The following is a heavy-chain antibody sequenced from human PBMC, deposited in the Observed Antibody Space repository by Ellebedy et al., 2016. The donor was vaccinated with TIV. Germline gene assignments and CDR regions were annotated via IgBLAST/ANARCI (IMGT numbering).Heavy chain of an antibody. CDR2: IYYSGST. CDR1: GGSISSGDYY. V-gene: IGHV4-30-4*01. J-gene: IGHJ5*02. Sequence: SXTVPGGSISSGDYYWSWIRQPPGKGLEWIGYIYYSGSTYYNPSLKSRVTISVDTSKNQFSLKLSSVTAADTAVYYCARAGTYYDFWSGYYHNWFDPWGQGTLVTVSS. D-gene: IGHD3-3*01. CDR3: ARAGTYYDFWSGYYHNWFDP.